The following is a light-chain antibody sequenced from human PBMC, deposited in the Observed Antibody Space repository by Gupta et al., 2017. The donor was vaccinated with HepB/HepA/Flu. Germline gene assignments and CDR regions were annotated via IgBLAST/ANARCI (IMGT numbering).Light chain of an antibody. CDR1: QNLLHIDGHNY. CDR3: SQGLYTQT. CDR2: LGS. Sequence: DVVMTQSPLSLPVTPGEPASMSCRSSQNLLHIDGHNYLDWYQQKPGQSPQLMIYLGSKRAYGDPDRFSGSGYGKDFTLKSSRGEDEDVGVYYGSQGLYTQTFGQGTKVEIK. V-gene: IGKV2-28*01. J-gene: IGKJ1*01.